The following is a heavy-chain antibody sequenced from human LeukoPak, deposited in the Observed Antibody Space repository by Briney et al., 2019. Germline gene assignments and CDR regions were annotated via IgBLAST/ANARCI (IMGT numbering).Heavy chain of an antibody. CDR1: GYTFTSYA. J-gene: IGHJ4*02. CDR2: INAGNGNT. V-gene: IGHV1-3*01. CDR3: ARDHSRAVVVIKPFDY. Sequence: ASVKVSCKASGYTFTSYAMHWVRQAPGQRLEWMGWINAGNGNTKYSQKFQGRVTITRDTSASTAYMELSSLRSEDTAVYYCARDHSRAVVVIKPFDYWGQGTLVTVSS. D-gene: IGHD3-22*01.